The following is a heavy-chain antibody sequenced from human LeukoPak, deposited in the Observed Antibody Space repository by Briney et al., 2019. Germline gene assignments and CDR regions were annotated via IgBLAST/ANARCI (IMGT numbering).Heavy chain of an antibody. D-gene: IGHD3-16*02. Sequence: PGGSLRLSCAASGFTFDDYGTSWVRQAPGKGLEWVSGINWNGGSTGYADSVKGRFAISRDNAKNSLYPQMNSLRAEDTAVYYCAFLPYDYVWGSYRYPRPYYFDYWGQGTLVTVSS. J-gene: IGHJ4*02. V-gene: IGHV3-20*04. CDR3: AFLPYDYVWGSYRYPRPYYFDY. CDR2: INWNGGST. CDR1: GFTFDDYG.